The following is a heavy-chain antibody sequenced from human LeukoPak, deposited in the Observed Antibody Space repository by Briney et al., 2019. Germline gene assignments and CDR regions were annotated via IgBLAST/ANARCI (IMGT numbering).Heavy chain of an antibody. Sequence: SVKVSCKASGGTFSSYTISWVRQAPRQGLEWMGRIIPILGIANYAQKFQGRVTITADKSTSTAYMELSSLRSEDTAVYYCARHRDYYDSSGSIGGGDYWGQGTLVTVSS. CDR3: ARHRDYYDSSGSIGGGDY. CDR2: IIPILGIA. D-gene: IGHD3-22*01. V-gene: IGHV1-69*02. CDR1: GGTFSSYT. J-gene: IGHJ4*02.